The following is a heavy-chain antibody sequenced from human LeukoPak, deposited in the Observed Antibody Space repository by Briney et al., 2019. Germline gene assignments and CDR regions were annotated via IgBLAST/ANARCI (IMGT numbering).Heavy chain of an antibody. D-gene: IGHD6-13*01. J-gene: IGHJ5*02. V-gene: IGHV3-23*01. CDR3: AKSSSSWYLSWFDP. CDR2: IGGSGGST. Sequence: GGSLRLSCAASGFTFSSYAMSWVRQAPGKGLEWVSAIGGSGGSTYYADSVKGRFTISRDNSKNTLYLQMNSLRAEDTAVYYCAKSSSSWYLSWFDPWGQGTLVTVSS. CDR1: GFTFSSYA.